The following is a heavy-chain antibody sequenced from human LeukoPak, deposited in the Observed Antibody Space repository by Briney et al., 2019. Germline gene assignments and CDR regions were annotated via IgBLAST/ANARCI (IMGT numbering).Heavy chain of an antibody. CDR2: IYYSGST. CDR3: ASESRTSPYTPFDY. D-gene: IGHD2-2*01. Sequence: PSETLSLTCTVSGGSISSYYWSWIRQPPGKGLEWIGYIYYSGSTNYNPSLKSRVTISVDTSKNQFSLKLSSVTAADTAVYYCASESRTSPYTPFDYWGQGTLVTVSS. J-gene: IGHJ4*02. CDR1: GGSISSYY. V-gene: IGHV4-59*12.